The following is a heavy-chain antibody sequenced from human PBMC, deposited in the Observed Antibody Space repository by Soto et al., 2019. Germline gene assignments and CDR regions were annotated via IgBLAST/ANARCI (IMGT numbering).Heavy chain of an antibody. CDR3: ARGPHYDFGSGYRRRGYNWFDP. CDR1: GGSFSVYY. V-gene: IGHV4-34*01. J-gene: IGHJ5*02. D-gene: IGHD3-3*01. Sequence: QVQLQQWGAGLLKPSETLSLTCAVYGGSFSVYYWSWIRQPPGKGLEWIGEINHSGSTNYNPSLTSRVTTAVDTSKSQFSLKLSSVTAADTAVYYCARGPHYDFGSGYRRRGYNWFDPWRQGTLVTVSS. CDR2: INHSGST.